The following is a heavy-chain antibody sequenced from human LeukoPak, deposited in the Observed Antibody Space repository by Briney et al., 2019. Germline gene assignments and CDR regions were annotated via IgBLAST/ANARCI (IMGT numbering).Heavy chain of an antibody. J-gene: IGHJ6*03. V-gene: IGHV4-34*01. CDR3: AGRWNYGRNYYIDV. CDR2: INDSGRA. Sequence: SETLSLTCAVYGGSFSNYYWSWIRQPPGRGLEWIGEINDSGRANYNPSLMSRVTVSVDTSKNQFSLRLTSVTATDTAVYYCAGRWNYGRNYYIDVWGNGATVSVSS. D-gene: IGHD1-7*01. CDR1: GGSFSNYY.